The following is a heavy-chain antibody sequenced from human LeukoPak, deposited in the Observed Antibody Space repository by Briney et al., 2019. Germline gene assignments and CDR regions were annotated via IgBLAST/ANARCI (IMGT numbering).Heavy chain of an antibody. J-gene: IGHJ4*02. Sequence: GESLKVSCKGSGYSFTSYWSGWVRQMPGKGLEGMGISYPGDSDTRYSPSFQGQVTISADKSISTPYLQWSSLKASDTATYYCASAYCTNGVCYSFDYWGQGTLVTVSS. D-gene: IGHD2-8*01. CDR2: SYPGDSDT. CDR1: GYSFTSYW. CDR3: ASAYCTNGVCYSFDY. V-gene: IGHV5-51*01.